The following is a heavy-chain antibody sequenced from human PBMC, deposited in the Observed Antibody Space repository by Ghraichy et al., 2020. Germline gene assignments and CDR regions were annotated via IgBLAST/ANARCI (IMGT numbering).Heavy chain of an antibody. CDR1: GDSISNAYW. J-gene: IGHJ6*03. V-gene: IGHV4-4*02. CDR3: VRMQKSSYYMDV. Sequence: SETLSLTCAVSGDSISNAYWWTWVRQSPGRGLEWIGEVYHTGDTNYNPSLKSRVIISIDTSKNHFSLKLNSMSAADTALYFCVRMQKSSYYMDVWGRGTTVT. CDR2: VYHTGDT.